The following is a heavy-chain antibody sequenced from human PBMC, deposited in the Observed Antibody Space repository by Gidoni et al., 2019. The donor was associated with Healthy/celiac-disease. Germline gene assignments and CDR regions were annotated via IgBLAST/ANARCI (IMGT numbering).Heavy chain of an antibody. Sequence: QVQLQESGPGLVKPSETLSLTCTVSGGSISSYYWSWIRQPPGKGLEWIGYIYYSGSTNYNPSLKSRVTISVDTATNQFSLKLSSVTAADTAVYYCARNYDRSGYQLDLIGYWGQGTLVTVSS. D-gene: IGHD3-22*01. CDR2: IYYSGST. V-gene: IGHV4-59*01. J-gene: IGHJ4*02. CDR1: GGSISSYY. CDR3: ARNYDRSGYQLDLIGY.